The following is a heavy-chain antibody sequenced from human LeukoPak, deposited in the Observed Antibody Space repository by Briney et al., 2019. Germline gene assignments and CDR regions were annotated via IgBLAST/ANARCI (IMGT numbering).Heavy chain of an antibody. CDR1: GGSISSYY. CDR3: ARVSSWLGHYYYMDV. Sequence: SETLSLTCTVSGGSISSYYWSWIRQPPGKGLEWIGYIYYSGSTNYNPSLKSRVTISVDTSKNQFSLKLSSVTAADTAVYYCARVSSWLGHYYYMDVWGKGTTVTVSS. J-gene: IGHJ6*03. V-gene: IGHV4-59*12. D-gene: IGHD6-13*01. CDR2: IYYSGST.